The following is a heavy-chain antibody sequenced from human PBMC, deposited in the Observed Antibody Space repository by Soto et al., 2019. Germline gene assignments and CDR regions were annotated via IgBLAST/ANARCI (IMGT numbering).Heavy chain of an antibody. V-gene: IGHV1-18*01. J-gene: IGHJ4*02. Sequence: QVQLVQSGAEVKKPGASVKVSCKASGYTFTTYGISWVRQAPGQGLEWMGWISAYNGNTKYAQKLQGRVPMTTDTSTSTAYTELRSLTSEYTAVYYCARDSPPVEYWDQGTLVTVSS. CDR2: ISAYNGNT. CDR1: GYTFTTYG. CDR3: ARDSPPVEY.